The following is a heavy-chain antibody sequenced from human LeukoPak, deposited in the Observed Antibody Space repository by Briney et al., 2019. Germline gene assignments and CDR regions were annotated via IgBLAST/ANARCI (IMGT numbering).Heavy chain of an antibody. J-gene: IGHJ4*02. V-gene: IGHV3-48*01. Sequence: GESLRLSCATSGFPFSRYSMNWVRQAPGKGLEWLSYITSGSDTIYYADSVKGRFTISRDNGKNSLYLLMNSLRAEDTAVYYCASFPWELRPTWGQGALVTVSS. CDR2: ITSGSDTI. CDR1: GFPFSRYS. CDR3: ASFPWELRPT. D-gene: IGHD1-26*01.